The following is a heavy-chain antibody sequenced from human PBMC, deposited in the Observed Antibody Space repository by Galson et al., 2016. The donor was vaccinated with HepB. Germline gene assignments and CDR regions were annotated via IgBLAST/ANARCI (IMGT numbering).Heavy chain of an antibody. Sequence: SLRLSCAASGFSFSDHYMDWVRQAPGKGLEWVGRIRKRSNGYTTEYGASVKGRFSVSRDDSEKSMYLQMDSLKSEDTAVYYCARVTSFIRNIGTLDLWGRGTSVTVSS. CDR2: IRKRSNGYTT. V-gene: IGHV3-72*01. CDR3: ARVTSFIRNIGTLDL. CDR1: GFSFSDHY. J-gene: IGHJ3*01. D-gene: IGHD2/OR15-2a*01.